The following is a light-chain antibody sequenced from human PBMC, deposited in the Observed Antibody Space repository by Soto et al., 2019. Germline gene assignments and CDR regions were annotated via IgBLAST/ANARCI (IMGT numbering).Light chain of an antibody. CDR2: GVS. CDR1: SRDIGGYDF. CDR3: CSYRHPDAHV. Sequence: QSALTQPASVSASPGQSITISCAGTSRDIGGYDFVSWYQHSPGKAPTLIIYGVSNRPSGVSNRVSGSKSGNTASLTISGLQAEDEADYYGCSYRHPDAHVFATGTKVTVL. J-gene: IGLJ1*01. V-gene: IGLV2-14*01.